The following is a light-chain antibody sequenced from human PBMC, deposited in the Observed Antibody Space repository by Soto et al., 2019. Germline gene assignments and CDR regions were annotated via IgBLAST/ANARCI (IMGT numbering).Light chain of an antibody. Sequence: DIQMTQSPSSLSASVGDRVTITCQASQDISDYLNWYQQRPGKAPKLLIYDASNLETGVPSRFSGSGYGTAFAVTISSLQPEDIATYYCQQYDELPYTFGQGTKLEIK. J-gene: IGKJ2*01. CDR2: DAS. V-gene: IGKV1-33*01. CDR3: QQYDELPYT. CDR1: QDISDY.